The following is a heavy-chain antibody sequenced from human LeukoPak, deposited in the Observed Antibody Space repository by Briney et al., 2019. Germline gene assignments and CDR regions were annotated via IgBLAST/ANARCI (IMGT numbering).Heavy chain of an antibody. CDR1: GYTFTSYD. J-gene: IGHJ6*02. CDR2: MNPNSGNT. Sequence: GASVKVSCKASGYTFTSYDINWVRRATGQGLEWMGWMNPNSGNTGYAQKFQGRVTMTRNTSISTAYMELSSLRSEDTAVYYCARVKMVRGALKNYYYYFGMDVWGQGTTVTVSS. V-gene: IGHV1-8*01. D-gene: IGHD3-10*01. CDR3: ARVKMVRGALKNYYYYFGMDV.